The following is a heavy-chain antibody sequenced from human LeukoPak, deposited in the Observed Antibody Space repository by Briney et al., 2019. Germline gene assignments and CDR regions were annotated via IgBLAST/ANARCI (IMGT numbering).Heavy chain of an antibody. D-gene: IGHD4-23*01. CDR1: GFTFSSYE. CDR2: ISSSGSTI. J-gene: IGHJ4*02. V-gene: IGHV3-48*03. CDR3: ARDVGYGGNSGPLDY. Sequence: GGSLRLSCAASGFTFSSYEMNWARQAPGKGLEWVSYISSSGSTIYYADSVKGRFTISRDNAKNSLYPQMNSLRAEDTAVYYCARDVGYGGNSGPLDYWGQGTLVTVSS.